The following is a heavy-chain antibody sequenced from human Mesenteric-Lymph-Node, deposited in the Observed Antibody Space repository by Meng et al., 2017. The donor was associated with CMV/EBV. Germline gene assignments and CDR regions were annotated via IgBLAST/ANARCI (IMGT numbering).Heavy chain of an antibody. CDR2: IDSRDGFT. CDR1: GFTFSSFA. J-gene: IGHJ4*02. V-gene: IGHV3-23*01. Sequence: SGFTFSSFAMNWVRQAPGRGLEWVSGIDSRDGFTYYADSVKGRFSISRDNSKNMLYLQMSSLRVEDTAIYYCARWYSYQWLALGRFDRWGQGTLVTVSS. D-gene: IGHD6-19*01. CDR3: ARWYSYQWLALGRFDR.